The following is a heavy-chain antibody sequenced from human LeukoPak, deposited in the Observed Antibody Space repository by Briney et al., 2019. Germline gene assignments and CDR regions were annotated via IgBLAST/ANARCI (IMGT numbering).Heavy chain of an antibody. CDR3: ARQTNDYGDLRWFDP. CDR2: IYTSGST. D-gene: IGHD4-17*01. CDR1: GGSISSYY. V-gene: IGHV4-4*09. Sequence: SETLSLTCTVSGGSISSYYWSWIRQPPGKGLEWIGYIYTSGSTNYNPSLKSRVTISVDTSKNQFSLKLSSVTAADTAVYYCARQTNDYGDLRWFDPWGQGTLVTVSS. J-gene: IGHJ5*02.